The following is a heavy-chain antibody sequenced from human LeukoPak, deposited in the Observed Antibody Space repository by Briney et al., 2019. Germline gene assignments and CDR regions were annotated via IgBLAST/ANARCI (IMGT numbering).Heavy chain of an antibody. CDR1: GFIFSSYA. V-gene: IGHV3-23*01. J-gene: IGHJ3*02. D-gene: IGHD3-22*01. Sequence: PGESLRLSCAASGFIFSSYATSWVRQAPGKGLEWVSVIGGSGTSTYYADSVKGRFTISRDNSKNMLYLQMNSLRVEDTAIYYCAKVSVVAGRNAFDIWGQGTMVTVSS. CDR2: IGGSGTST. CDR3: AKVSVVAGRNAFDI.